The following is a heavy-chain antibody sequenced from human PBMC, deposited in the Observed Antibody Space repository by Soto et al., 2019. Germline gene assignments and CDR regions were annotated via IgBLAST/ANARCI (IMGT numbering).Heavy chain of an antibody. D-gene: IGHD3-16*01. Sequence: QVQLVQSGAEVKKPGASVKVSCKASGYTFTSYDINWVRQATGQGLEWMGWMNPNSGNTGYAQKFQGGVTMTRNTSISTAYMELSSLRSEDTAVYYCASSPYYSAYYGMDVWGQGTTVTVSS. CDR3: ASSPYYSAYYGMDV. CDR2: MNPNSGNT. J-gene: IGHJ6*02. CDR1: GYTFTSYD. V-gene: IGHV1-8*01.